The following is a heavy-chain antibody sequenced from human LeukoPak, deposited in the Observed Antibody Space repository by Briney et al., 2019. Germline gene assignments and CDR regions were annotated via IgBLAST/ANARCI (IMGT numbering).Heavy chain of an antibody. V-gene: IGHV1-2*02. CDR2: LNPGPGGT. CDR1: GYTFIAYY. J-gene: IGHJ4*02. Sequence: ASVKVSCKTSGYTFIAYYLHWVRQAPGQGLEWMGWLNPGPGGTLYAQKFQGRVTMTWNTAISTAYMELSSLTSEDTAVYYCATTLRNKPPWGQGTLVTVSS. D-gene: IGHD5-12*01. CDR3: ATTLRNKPP.